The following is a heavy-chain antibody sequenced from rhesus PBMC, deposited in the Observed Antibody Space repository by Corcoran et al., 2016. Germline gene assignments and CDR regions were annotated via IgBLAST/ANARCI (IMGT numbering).Heavy chain of an antibody. Sequence: QVQLQESGPGLVKPSETLSLTCAVSGGSISDVYYWSWIRRPPGKGLEWIGYIYGSGRGTNYNPSLKTRVTISIDPSKSHFSLKLSSVAAADTAVYYCARDLGYSSGSYYSFDYWGQGVLVTVSS. D-gene: IGHD3-16*01. CDR2: IYGSGRGT. CDR3: ARDLGYSSGSYYSFDY. CDR1: GGSISDVYY. J-gene: IGHJ4*01. V-gene: IGHV4-106*01.